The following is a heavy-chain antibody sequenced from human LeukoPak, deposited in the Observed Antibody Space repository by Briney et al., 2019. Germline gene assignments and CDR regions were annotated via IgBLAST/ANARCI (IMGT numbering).Heavy chain of an antibody. V-gene: IGHV3-7*01. J-gene: IGHJ3*02. CDR3: ARDRPPYSSSWYSPWGAFDI. CDR1: GFTFSSYW. CDR2: IKEDGNEE. Sequence: GGSLRLSCEASGFTFSSYWMSWVRQAPGKGLEWVANIKEDGNEEYYVDSVTGRFTISRDNAKNLVHLQMNSLRAEDTAVYYCARDRPPYSSSWYSPWGAFDIWGQGTMVTVSS. D-gene: IGHD6-13*01.